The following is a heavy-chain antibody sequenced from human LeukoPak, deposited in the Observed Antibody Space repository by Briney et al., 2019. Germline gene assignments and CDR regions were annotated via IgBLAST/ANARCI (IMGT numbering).Heavy chain of an antibody. CDR3: ARDSPAAAGGDSSGYYPTYYFDY. CDR2: FDPEDGET. D-gene: IGHD3-22*01. V-gene: IGHV1-24*01. J-gene: IGHJ4*02. Sequence: GASVKVSCKVSGYTLSELSMHWVRQTPGKGLEWMGGFDPEDGETIYAQKFQGRVTMTRDTSTSTVYMELSSLRSEDTAVYYCARDSPAAAGGDSSGYYPTYYFDYWGQGTLVTVSS. CDR1: GYTLSELS.